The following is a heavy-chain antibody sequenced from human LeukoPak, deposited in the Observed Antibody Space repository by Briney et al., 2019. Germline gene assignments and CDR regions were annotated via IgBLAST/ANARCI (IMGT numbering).Heavy chain of an antibody. CDR1: GDRPSTKSAA. CDR2: TYYRSKRHT. Sequence: SQTLSLTCAMSGDRPSTKSAAWNWIRHYPSRGLEWLGMTYYRSKRHTDSAASVASRTTTNPDTSKNQFSLQLSSVTTEVTAVYSSARITGPGVRDWFDAWGQGTLVTVSS. CDR3: ARITGPGVRDWFDA. J-gene: IGHJ5*01. V-gene: IGHV6-1*01. D-gene: IGHD1-14*01.